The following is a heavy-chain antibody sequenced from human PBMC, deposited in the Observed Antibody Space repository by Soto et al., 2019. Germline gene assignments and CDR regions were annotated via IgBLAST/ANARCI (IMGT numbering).Heavy chain of an antibody. V-gene: IGHV3-53*04. D-gene: IGHD6-13*01. CDR3: SRVGYSSNWPPLFNWLDP. CDR2: IYSDGST. CDR1: GFTVSSNC. Sequence: GGSLRLSCAASGFTVSSNCMPWVRQAPGKGLEWVSVIYSDGSTYYADSVKGRFTISRHNSKNTLYLQMNSLRTEDTAVYYFSRVGYSSNWPPLFNWLDPWGQGTLVPVSS. J-gene: IGHJ5*02.